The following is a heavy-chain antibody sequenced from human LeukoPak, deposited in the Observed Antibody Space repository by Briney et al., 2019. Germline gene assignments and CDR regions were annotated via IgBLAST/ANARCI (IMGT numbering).Heavy chain of an antibody. D-gene: IGHD1-26*01. V-gene: IGHV4-39*01. CDR1: GGSTSSSSYY. CDR3: ATSLYQSSRWELLQYY. J-gene: IGHJ4*02. Sequence: PSETLSLTCTVSGGSTSSSSYYWGWIRQPPGKGLEGIGSIYYSGSTYYNPSLKSRVTISVDTSKNQFSLKLSSVTAADTAVYYCATSLYQSSRWELLQYYWGQGTLVTVSS. CDR2: IYYSGST.